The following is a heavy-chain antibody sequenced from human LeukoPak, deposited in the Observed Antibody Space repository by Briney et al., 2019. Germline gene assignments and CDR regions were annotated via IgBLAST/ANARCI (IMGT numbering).Heavy chain of an antibody. CDR3: AKDQLNRFCSGGDCSITHDY. CDR1: GYTFTGYY. CDR2: INAYNGNT. J-gene: IGHJ4*02. Sequence: ASVKVSCKASGYTFTGYYMHWVRQAPGQGLEWMGWINAYNGNTNYAQKLQGRVTMTTDTSTSTAYMELRSLTSDDTAVYYCAKDQLNRFCSGGDCSITHDYWGQGSLVTVSS. D-gene: IGHD2-15*01. V-gene: IGHV1-18*04.